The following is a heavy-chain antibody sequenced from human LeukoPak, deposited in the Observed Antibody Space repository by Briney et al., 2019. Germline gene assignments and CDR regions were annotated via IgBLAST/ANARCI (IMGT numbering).Heavy chain of an antibody. CDR1: VYTFTRYY. D-gene: IGHD4-17*01. CDR3: ARDPFPTVTVYYYYYMDV. CDR2: INPKSGGT. V-gene: IGHV1-2*06. Sequence: GAPERVSCKTSVYTFTRYYMYWVRQAPRQELEWMGRINPKSGGTNYAQKFQGRVTMTRDTSISTAYMELSRLRSDDTAVYYCARDPFPTVTVYYYYYMDVWGKGTTVAASS. J-gene: IGHJ6*03.